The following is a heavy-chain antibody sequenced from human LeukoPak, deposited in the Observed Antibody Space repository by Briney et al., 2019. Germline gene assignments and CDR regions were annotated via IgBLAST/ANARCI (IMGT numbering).Heavy chain of an antibody. Sequence: PGGSLRLSCAASGFTFSSYSMNWVRQAPGKGLEWVSSISSSSSYIYYADSVKGRFTISRDNAKNSLYLQMNSLRAEDTAVYYRARDLIRAFDAFDIWGQGTMVTVSS. CDR3: ARDLIRAFDAFDI. CDR2: ISSSSSYI. D-gene: IGHD3-10*01. J-gene: IGHJ3*02. CDR1: GFTFSSYS. V-gene: IGHV3-21*01.